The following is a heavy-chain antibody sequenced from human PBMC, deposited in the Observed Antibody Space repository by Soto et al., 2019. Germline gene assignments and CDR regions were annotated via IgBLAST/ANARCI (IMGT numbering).Heavy chain of an antibody. CDR3: ARGRYGDY. V-gene: IGHV1-18*01. Sequence: QVHLVQSGAEVKKPGASVKVSCQGSGYAFTTYGITWVRQAPGQGLEWMGWISAHNGNTNYAQKLQGRVTVTRATSTSTAYIELRSLRYDDTAVYYCARGRYGDYWGQGALVTVSS. CDR2: ISAHNGNT. D-gene: IGHD1-1*01. J-gene: IGHJ4*02. CDR1: GYAFTTYG.